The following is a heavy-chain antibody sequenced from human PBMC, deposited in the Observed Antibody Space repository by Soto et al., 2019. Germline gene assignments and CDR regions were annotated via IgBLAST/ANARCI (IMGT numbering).Heavy chain of an antibody. CDR3: AREDCSSASCYGPDF. CDR1: GYSLTSYG. V-gene: IGHV1-18*01. J-gene: IGHJ4*02. D-gene: IGHD2-2*01. CDR2: ISGHDGNT. Sequence: QVQLVQSGAEVKMPGASVKVSCKASGYSLTSYGISWVRQAPGQGLEWMGWISGHDGNTKYTQKLQGRVTVTTDTSTSTAYMDLRSLRSDDTAVYYCAREDCSSASCYGPDFWGQGTLVTVSS.